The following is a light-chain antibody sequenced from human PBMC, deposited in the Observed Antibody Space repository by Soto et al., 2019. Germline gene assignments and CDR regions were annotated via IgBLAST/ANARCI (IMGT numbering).Light chain of an antibody. V-gene: IGLV2-14*01. CDR2: AVS. CDR3: SSYTTSITLV. CDR1: SSDVGGYNY. J-gene: IGLJ2*01. Sequence: QSALTQPASVSGSPGQSITISCTGTSSDVGGYNYVSWYQQHPGKAPELMIYAVSNRPSGVSNRFSGSKSGNTASLTISGLQAEDEADYYCSSYTTSITLVFGGGTQLTVL.